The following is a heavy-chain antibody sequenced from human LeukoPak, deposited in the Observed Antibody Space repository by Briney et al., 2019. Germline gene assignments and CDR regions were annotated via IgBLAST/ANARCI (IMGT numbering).Heavy chain of an antibody. V-gene: IGHV3-21*01. J-gene: IGHJ3*02. CDR3: ASGAYCGGDCYSGDAFDI. D-gene: IGHD2-21*01. CDR1: GFTFSSYS. Sequence: KPGGSLRLSCAASGFTFSSYSMNWVRQAPGKGLEWVSSISSSSSYIYYADSEKGRFTISRDNAKNSLYLQMNSLRAEDTAVYYCASGAYCGGDCYSGDAFDIWGQGTMVTVSS. CDR2: ISSSSSYI.